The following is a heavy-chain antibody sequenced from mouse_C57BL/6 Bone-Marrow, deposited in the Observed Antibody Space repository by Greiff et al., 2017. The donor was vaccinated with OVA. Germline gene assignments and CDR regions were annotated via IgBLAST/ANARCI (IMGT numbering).Heavy chain of an antibody. Sequence: EVKLMESGGDLVKPGGSLKLSCAASGFTFSSYGMSWVRQTPDKRLEWVATISSGGSYTYYPDSVKGRFTISRDNAKNTLYLQMSSLKSEDTAMYYCARREKNWGQGTLVTVSA. CDR3: ARREKN. V-gene: IGHV5-6*02. J-gene: IGHJ3*01. CDR2: ISSGGSYT. CDR1: GFTFSSYG.